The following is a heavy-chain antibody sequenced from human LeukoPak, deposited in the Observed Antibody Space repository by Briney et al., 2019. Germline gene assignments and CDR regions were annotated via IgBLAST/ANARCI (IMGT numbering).Heavy chain of an antibody. V-gene: IGHV4-59*08. D-gene: IGHD1-1*01. CDR2: IYYSGST. CDR1: GGSISSYY. J-gene: IGHJ6*02. Sequence: SETLSLTCTVSGGSISSYYWSWIRQPPGKGLEWIGYIYYSGSTNYNPSLKGQVTISVDTSKNQFSLKLSSVTAADTAVYYCARHFRDWNAPGGMDVWGQGTTVTVSS. CDR3: ARHFRDWNAPGGMDV.